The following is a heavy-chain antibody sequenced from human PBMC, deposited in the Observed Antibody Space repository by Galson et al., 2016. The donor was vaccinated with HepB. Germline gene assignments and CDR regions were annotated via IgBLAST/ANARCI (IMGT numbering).Heavy chain of an antibody. Sequence: SETLSLTCEVYGGSLSGYYWTWIRQPPGKGLEWIGEINDGGSTSYNPSLKSRVTISVDTSKNQFSLRLSSVTAADTAVYYCSGAPRGVGDCWGQGTLVTVSS. CDR3: SGAPRGVGDC. V-gene: IGHV4-34*01. CDR1: GGSLSGYY. CDR2: INDGGST. J-gene: IGHJ4*02. D-gene: IGHD3-10*01.